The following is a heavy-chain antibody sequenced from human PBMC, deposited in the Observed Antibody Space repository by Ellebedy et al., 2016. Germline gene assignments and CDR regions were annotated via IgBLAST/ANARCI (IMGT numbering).Heavy chain of an antibody. J-gene: IGHJ4*02. CDR2: ISGDGGST. CDR1: GFTFRSYA. V-gene: IGHV3-23*01. Sequence: GGSLRLXXAASGFTFRSYAMSWVRQAPGKGLEWVSGISGDGGSTYYADSVKGRFTISRDNSKNTLDLQMNSLRAEDTAVYYCVKKRGYSSSSDDYWGQGTLVTVSS. D-gene: IGHD6-6*01. CDR3: VKKRGYSSSSDDY.